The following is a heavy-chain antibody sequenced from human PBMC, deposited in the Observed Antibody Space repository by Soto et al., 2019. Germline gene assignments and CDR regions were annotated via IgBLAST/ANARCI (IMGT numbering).Heavy chain of an antibody. CDR1: GGSISSSSYY. CDR3: AGLDSPYYYGMDV. Sequence: SETLSLTCTVSGGSISSSSYYWGWIRQPPGKGLEWIGSIYYSGSTYYNPSLKSRVTISVDTSKNQFSLKLSSVTAADTAVYYCAGLDSPYYYGMDVWGQGTTVTVS. V-gene: IGHV4-39*01. J-gene: IGHJ6*02. CDR2: IYYSGST.